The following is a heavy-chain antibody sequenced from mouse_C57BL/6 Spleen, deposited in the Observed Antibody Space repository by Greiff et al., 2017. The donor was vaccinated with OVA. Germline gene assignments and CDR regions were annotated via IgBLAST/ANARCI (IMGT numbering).Heavy chain of an antibody. V-gene: IGHV1-22*01. Sequence: VQLKQSGPELVKPGASVKMSCKASGYTFTDYNMHWVKQSHGKSLEWIGYINPNNGGTSYNQKFKGKATLTVNKSSSTAYMELRSLTSEDSAVYYCARSFTTVVARGAMDYWGQGTSVTVSS. D-gene: IGHD1-1*01. CDR1: GYTFTDYN. CDR2: INPNNGGT. J-gene: IGHJ4*01. CDR3: ARSFTTVVARGAMDY.